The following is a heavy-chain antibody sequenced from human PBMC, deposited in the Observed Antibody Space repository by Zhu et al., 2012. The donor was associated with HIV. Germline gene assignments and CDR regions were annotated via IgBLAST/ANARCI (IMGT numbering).Heavy chain of an antibody. D-gene: IGHD3-16*02. J-gene: IGHJ4*02. CDR3: ARVYYDYGLGSYRAYFFDY. Sequence: QVQLQESGPGLVKPSETLSLTCTVSGGSISSHYWSWIRQPPGKGLEWIGYIYYSGSTNYNPSLKSRVTISVDTSKNQFSLKLSSVTAADTAVFYCARVYYDYGLGSYRAYFFDYWGQGTLVTVSS. CDR1: GGSISSHY. V-gene: IGHV4-59*11. CDR2: IYYSGST.